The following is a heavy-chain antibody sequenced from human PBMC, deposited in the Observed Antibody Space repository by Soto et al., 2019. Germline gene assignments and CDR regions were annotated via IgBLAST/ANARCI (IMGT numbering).Heavy chain of an antibody. V-gene: IGHV3-23*01. CDR2: VGGGGDTI. CDR3: AKRDSGSGRSPPLINY. J-gene: IGHJ4*02. Sequence: QLLESGGGLLQPGGSLSLSFAASGFTFSSYPINWVRQAPGKGLQWAATVGGGGDTIFYADSVKGRFTISRDDSQNMVFLQMNSLRPEDTAVYFCAKRDSGSGRSPPLINYWGQGTLVTVSS. D-gene: IGHD3-10*01. CDR1: GFTFSSYP.